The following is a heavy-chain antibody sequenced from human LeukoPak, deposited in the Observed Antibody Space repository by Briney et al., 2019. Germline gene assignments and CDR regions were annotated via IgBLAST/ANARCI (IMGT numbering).Heavy chain of an antibody. V-gene: IGHV4-61*02. CDR3: ARTAAAGSFLIPFYYYYYMDV. CDR2: ISPSRSP. Sequence: PSETLSLTCTLSGVSVNSGSYYWTWIRQPAGKGLEWIGRISPSRSPDYNPSLMSRVTISLDTSKNQFSLNLSSVTAADTAVYYCARTAAAGSFLIPFYYYYYMDVWGKGTTVTISS. CDR1: GVSVNSGSYY. J-gene: IGHJ6*03. D-gene: IGHD6-13*01.